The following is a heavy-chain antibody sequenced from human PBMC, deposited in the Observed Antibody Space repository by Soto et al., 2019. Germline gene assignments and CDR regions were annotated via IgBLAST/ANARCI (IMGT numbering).Heavy chain of an antibody. V-gene: IGHV1-3*01. J-gene: IGHJ3*02. D-gene: IGHD6-13*01. Sequence: ASVKVSCKASGYIFTGYAMHWVRQAPGQRLEWMAWINAGNGNTRFSQKFQGRVTITRDTSASTAHMELSSLKSEDTAVYYCAREMVPIAAAGDDAFDIWGQGTMVTVS. CDR2: INAGNGNT. CDR3: AREMVPIAAAGDDAFDI. CDR1: GYIFTGYA.